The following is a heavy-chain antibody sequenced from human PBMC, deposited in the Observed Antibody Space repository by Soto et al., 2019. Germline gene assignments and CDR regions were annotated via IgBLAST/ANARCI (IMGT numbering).Heavy chain of an antibody. D-gene: IGHD1-26*01. CDR1: GYTFTSYG. CDR3: ARGPKLLKHTSGSYEYFQH. J-gene: IGHJ1*01. CDR2: ISAYNGNT. Sequence: ASVKVSCKASGYTFTSYGISWVRQAPGQGLEWMGWISAYNGNTNYAQKLQGRVTMTTDTSTSTAYMELRSLRSDDTAVYYCARGPKLLKHTSGSYEYFQHWGQGTLVTVSS. V-gene: IGHV1-18*01.